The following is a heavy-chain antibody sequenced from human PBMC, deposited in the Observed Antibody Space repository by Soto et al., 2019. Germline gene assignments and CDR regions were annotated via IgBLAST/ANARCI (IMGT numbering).Heavy chain of an antibody. D-gene: IGHD3-22*01. CDR3: ARGPPSRVTTWYYHGMDV. CDR2: TRNKANSYTT. Sequence: EVQLVESGGGLVQPGGSLRLSCAASGFTFSDHYMDWVRQAPGKGLEWVGRTRNKANSYTTEYAAFGKGRFTISRDDSKISLYLQLHTLKSYDTAVYYCARGPPSRVTTWYYHGMDVWGQGHTVTVSS. V-gene: IGHV3-72*01. J-gene: IGHJ6*02. CDR1: GFTFSDHY.